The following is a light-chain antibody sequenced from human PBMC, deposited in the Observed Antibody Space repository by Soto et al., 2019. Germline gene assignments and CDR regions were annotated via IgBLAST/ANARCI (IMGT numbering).Light chain of an antibody. CDR3: QQRSNWPPIT. CDR1: QSFRGL. J-gene: IGKJ5*01. Sequence: EVVLTQSPVTLSLSPGERATLSCRASQSFRGLLAWYQQKHGQAPRLLIYDAYNRATGIPPRFSGSGSGTDFTLTISSLEPEDSAVYYCQQRSNWPPITFGQGTRLEIK. CDR2: DAY. V-gene: IGKV3-11*01.